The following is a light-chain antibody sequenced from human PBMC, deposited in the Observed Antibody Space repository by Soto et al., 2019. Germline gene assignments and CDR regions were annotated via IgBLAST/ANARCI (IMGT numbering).Light chain of an antibody. CDR3: QQRSNWPPT. CDR1: QSVSSY. CDR2: DAS. V-gene: IGKV3-11*01. J-gene: IGKJ4*01. Sequence: IVLTQSPATLSFSPGERATLSCRASQSVSSYLAWYQQKPGQAPRLLIYDASNRATGIPARFSGSGSGTDFTLTISSLEPEDFAVYYCQQRSNWPPTFGGGTKV.